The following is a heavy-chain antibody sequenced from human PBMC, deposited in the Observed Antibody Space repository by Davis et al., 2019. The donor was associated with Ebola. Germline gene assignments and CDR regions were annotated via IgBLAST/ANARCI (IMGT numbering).Heavy chain of an antibody. J-gene: IGHJ6*02. V-gene: IGHV3-30-3*01. CDR1: GFTFSRYP. D-gene: IGHD3-16*01. CDR2: ISYDGSNK. Sequence: SCAASGFTFSRYPMHWVRQAPGKGLEWVALISYDGSNKYYADSVKGRFTISRDNSKNTLYLQMNSLRAEDTAVYYCARDGPLFALGDYYYGMDVWGQGTTVTVSS. CDR3: ARDGPLFALGDYYYGMDV.